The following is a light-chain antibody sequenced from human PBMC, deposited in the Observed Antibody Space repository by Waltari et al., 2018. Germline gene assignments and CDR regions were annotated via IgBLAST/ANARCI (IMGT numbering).Light chain of an antibody. J-gene: IGKJ1*01. Sequence: DIQMTQSPSTLSASVGDRVTVTCRASQNINKWLAWYQQKPGKAPNLRIYDAFTLQSGVPSRFSGSGVGTEFTLAISSLQPEDFATYFCQHYNTYPPTFGQGTRVELK. V-gene: IGKV1-5*01. CDR1: QNINKW. CDR2: DAF. CDR3: QHYNTYPPT.